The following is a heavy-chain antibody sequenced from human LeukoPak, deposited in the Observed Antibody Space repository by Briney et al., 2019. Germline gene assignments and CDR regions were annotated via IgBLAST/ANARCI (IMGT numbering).Heavy chain of an antibody. V-gene: IGHV4-59*01. CDR1: GGSISSYY. Sequence: PSETLSLTCTVSGGSISSYYWSWIRQSPGKGLEWIGYIHYSGSTNYNPSLKSRVTISVDTSKNQFSLKLSSVTAADTAVYYCARVLLWFGELLCGLDYWGQGTLVTVSS. D-gene: IGHD3-10*01. J-gene: IGHJ4*02. CDR3: ARVLLWFGELLCGLDY. CDR2: IHYSGST.